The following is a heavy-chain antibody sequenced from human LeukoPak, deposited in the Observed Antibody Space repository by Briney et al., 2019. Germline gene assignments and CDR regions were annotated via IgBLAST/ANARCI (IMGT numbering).Heavy chain of an antibody. Sequence: PSETLSLTCTVSGGSISSYSWSWIRQPAGKWLEWIGRIYTSGSTNYNPSLKSRVTISVDKSKNQFSLILSSVTAADTAVYYCARDLGSYRHYFDYWGQGTLVTVSS. V-gene: IGHV4-4*07. CDR2: IYTSGST. J-gene: IGHJ4*02. CDR1: GGSISSYS. D-gene: IGHD1-26*01. CDR3: ARDLGSYRHYFDY.